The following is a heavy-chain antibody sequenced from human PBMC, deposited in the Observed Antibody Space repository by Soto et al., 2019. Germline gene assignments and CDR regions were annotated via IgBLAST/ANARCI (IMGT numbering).Heavy chain of an antibody. V-gene: IGHV1-2*02. D-gene: IGHD6-19*01. CDR3: ARAMQSSSGWFFDAFDI. Sequence: GASVKVSCKASGYTFTGYYMHWVRQAPGQGLEWMGWINPNSGGTNYAQKFQGRVTMTRDTSISTAYMELSRLRSDDTAVYYCARAMQSSSGWFFDAFDIWGQGAMVTVSS. CDR2: INPNSGGT. CDR1: GYTFTGYY. J-gene: IGHJ3*02.